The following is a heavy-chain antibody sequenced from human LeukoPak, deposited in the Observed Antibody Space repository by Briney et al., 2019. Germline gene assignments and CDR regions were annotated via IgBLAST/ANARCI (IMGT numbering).Heavy chain of an antibody. J-gene: IGHJ4*02. CDR2: IYYSGST. D-gene: IGHD3-10*01. V-gene: IGHV4-39*07. CDR3: ARAQGHYYYGSDYYFDY. Sequence: SETLSLTCTVSGGSISSSSYYWGWIRQPPGKGLEWIGSIYYSGSTNYNPSLKSRVTISVDTSKNQFSLKLSSVTAADTAVYYCARAQGHYYYGSDYYFDYWGQGTLVTVSS. CDR1: GGSISSSSYY.